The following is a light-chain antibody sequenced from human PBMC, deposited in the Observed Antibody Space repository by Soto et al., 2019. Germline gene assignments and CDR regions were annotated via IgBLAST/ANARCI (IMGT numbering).Light chain of an antibody. V-gene: IGLV2-14*01. CDR2: DVS. CDR3: SSYTTSNTRQIV. Sequence: QSALTQPASVSGSPGQSITISCTGTSSDVGGYNYVSWYQQHPGKAPKLIIYDVSNRPSGVSNRFSGSKSGNTASLTISGLQPEDEADYYCSSYTTSNTRQIVFGTGTQLPVL. CDR1: SSDVGGYNY. J-gene: IGLJ1*01.